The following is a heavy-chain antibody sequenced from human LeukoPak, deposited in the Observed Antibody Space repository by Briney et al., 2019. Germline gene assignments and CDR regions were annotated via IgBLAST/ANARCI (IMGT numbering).Heavy chain of an antibody. V-gene: IGHV4-59*08. CDR3: ARNGNWNYVDY. CDR2: IYYNGNT. J-gene: IGHJ4*02. D-gene: IGHD1-1*01. CDR1: GGSISSYY. Sequence: PSETLSPTCTVSGGSISSYYWSWIRQPPGKGLEWIGYIYYNGNTNYIPSLKSRVTISVDTSKNQFSLRLSSVTAADTAVYYCARNGNWNYVDYWGQGTLVTVSS.